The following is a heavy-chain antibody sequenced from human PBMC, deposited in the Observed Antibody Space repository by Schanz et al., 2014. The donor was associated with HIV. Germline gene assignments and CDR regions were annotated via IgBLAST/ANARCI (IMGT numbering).Heavy chain of an antibody. Sequence: QLQLVQSGAEVRKSGASVKVSCKASGYTFTNYGITWVRQAPGQGLAWMGWISPSNGDTKYTHWLQGRVTMTTDTSTNTAYMELRSLKSDDTAVYYCARGEDWPGGASDHWGQGTLVIVS. J-gene: IGHJ5*02. D-gene: IGHD1-26*01. V-gene: IGHV1-18*01. CDR2: ISPSNGDT. CDR3: ARGEDWPGGASDH. CDR1: GYTFTNYG.